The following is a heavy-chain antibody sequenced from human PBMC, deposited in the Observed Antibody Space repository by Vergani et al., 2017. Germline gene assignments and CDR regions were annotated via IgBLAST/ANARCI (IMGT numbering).Heavy chain of an antibody. J-gene: IGHJ5*02. CDR2: IYTSGST. D-gene: IGHD6-19*01. Sequence: QVQLQESGPGLVKPSQTLSLTCTVSGGSISSGSYYWSWIRQPAGKGLEWIGRIYTSGSTNYTPSLKSRVTISVDTSKNQFSLKLSSVTAADTAVYYCARGLYSISSGPLGNWFDPWGQGTLVTVSS. CDR1: GGSISSGSYY. V-gene: IGHV4-61*02. CDR3: ARGLYSISSGPLGNWFDP.